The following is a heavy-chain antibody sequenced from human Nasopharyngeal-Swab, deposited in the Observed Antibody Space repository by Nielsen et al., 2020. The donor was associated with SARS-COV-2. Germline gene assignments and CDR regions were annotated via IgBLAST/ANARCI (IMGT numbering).Heavy chain of an antibody. CDR1: GGSISSDY. D-gene: IGHD6-19*01. J-gene: IGHJ3*02. V-gene: IGHV4-59*13. Sequence: GSLRLSCPVSGGSISSDYWSWIRQPPGKGLEWIGYIYYSGSTKYNPSLKSRVTISVDTSKNQFSLKLSSVTAADTAVYYCTRVRIAVAGTQAFDIWGQGTMVTVSS. CDR2: IYYSGST. CDR3: TRVRIAVAGTQAFDI.